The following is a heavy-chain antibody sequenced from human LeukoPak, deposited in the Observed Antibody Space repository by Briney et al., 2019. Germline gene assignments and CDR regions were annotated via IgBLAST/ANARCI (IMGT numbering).Heavy chain of an antibody. D-gene: IGHD7-27*01. Sequence: GASVKVSCKASGYTCTGYYIHWVRQAPGQGLEWMGYINTKTDGTIYAQKFQGRVTMARDTSISTVYMELSRLRFDDTAVYYCAKVKPGAFDLWGQGTVVTVSS. CDR1: GYTCTGYY. CDR2: INTKTDGT. J-gene: IGHJ3*01. V-gene: IGHV1-2*02. CDR3: AKVKPGAFDL.